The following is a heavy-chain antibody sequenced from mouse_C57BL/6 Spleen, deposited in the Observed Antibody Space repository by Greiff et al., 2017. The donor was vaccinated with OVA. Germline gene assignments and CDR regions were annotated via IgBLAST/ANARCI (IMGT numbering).Heavy chain of an antibody. J-gene: IGHJ2*01. Sequence: VKLLESGPELVKPGASVKISCKASGYAFSSSWMNWVKQRPGKGLEWIGRIYPGDGDTNYNGKFKGKATLTADKSSSTAYMQLSSLTSEDSAVYFCARTDYYYFDYWGQGTTLTVSS. CDR1: GYAFSSSW. CDR2: IYPGDGDT. V-gene: IGHV1-82*01. CDR3: ARTDYYYFDY. D-gene: IGHD1-1*01.